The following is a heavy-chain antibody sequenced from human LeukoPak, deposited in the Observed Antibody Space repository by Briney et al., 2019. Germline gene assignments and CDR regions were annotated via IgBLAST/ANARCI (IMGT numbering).Heavy chain of an antibody. CDR3: ARYCSGGSCRGWYFDL. J-gene: IGHJ2*01. V-gene: IGHV4-4*07. CDR1: GGSISSYY. D-gene: IGHD2-15*01. CDR2: IYTSGST. Sequence: KPSETLSLTCTVSGGSISSYYWSWIRQPAGKGLEWIGRIYTSGSTNYNPSLKSRVTMSVDTSKNQFSLKLSSVTAADTAVYYCARYCSGGSCRGWYFDLWGRGTLVTVSS.